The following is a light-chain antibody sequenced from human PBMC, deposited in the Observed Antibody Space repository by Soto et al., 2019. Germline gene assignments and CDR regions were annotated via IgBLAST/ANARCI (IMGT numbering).Light chain of an antibody. Sequence: DIVLTQSPGPLSLSPGERATLSCMSSESVSDNYLAWYQQRSGQAPRLVIYGASSRASAVPDRFSGSGSGADLTLTISRLEPEDFAVYYCQQYGSSPLTLGGGTKVDIK. CDR2: GAS. V-gene: IGKV3-20*01. J-gene: IGKJ4*01. CDR1: ESVSDNY. CDR3: QQYGSSPLT.